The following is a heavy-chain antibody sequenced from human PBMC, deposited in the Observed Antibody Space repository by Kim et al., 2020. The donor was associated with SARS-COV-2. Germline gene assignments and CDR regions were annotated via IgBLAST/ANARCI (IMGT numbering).Heavy chain of an antibody. V-gene: IGHV4-38-2*02. CDR1: GYSISAGSY. CDR2: FYHGGSP. CDR3: ARAREMAFGP. Sequence: SETLSPTCTVSGYSISAGSYWGWLRQPPGKALEWIGNFYHGGSPYYNPSLRSRVTISEDSSKNQFSLRLNSVTATDTAVYYCARAREMAFGPWGQGTLV. J-gene: IGHJ5*02. D-gene: IGHD2-8*01.